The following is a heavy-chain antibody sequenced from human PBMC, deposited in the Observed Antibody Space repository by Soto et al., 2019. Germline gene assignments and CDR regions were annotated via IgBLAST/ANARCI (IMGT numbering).Heavy chain of an antibody. J-gene: IGHJ6*02. D-gene: IGHD1-26*01. V-gene: IGHV1-18*01. CDR3: ARWSNLYYYGMDV. CDR2: ISAYKGNT. CDR1: GYTFTGYG. Sequence: ASVKVCCKASGYTFTGYGISWVRQAPGQGLGWMGWISAYKGNTNYAQKLQGRVTMTTDTSTSTAYMQLSSLRSADTAVYYCARWSNLYYYGMDVRGQGTTVTVS.